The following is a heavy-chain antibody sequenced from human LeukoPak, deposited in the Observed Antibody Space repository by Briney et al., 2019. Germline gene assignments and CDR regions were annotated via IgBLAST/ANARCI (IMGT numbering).Heavy chain of an antibody. CDR1: GFSFRSYG. D-gene: IGHD3-22*01. CDR3: AKSSYYDSSGYYREYYFDH. J-gene: IGHJ4*02. CDR2: ISGGGGST. V-gene: IGHV3-23*01. Sequence: PGGSLRLSCAASGFSFRSYGMTWVRQAPGKGLEWVSSISGGGGSTNSADSVKGRFTISRDNSKNTLYLQMNSLRAEDTAVYYCAKSSYYDSSGYYREYYFDHWGQGTLVTVSS.